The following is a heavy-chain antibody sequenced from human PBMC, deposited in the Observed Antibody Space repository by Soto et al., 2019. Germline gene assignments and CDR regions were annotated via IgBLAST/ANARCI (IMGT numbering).Heavy chain of an antibody. V-gene: IGHV1-3*01. CDR2: INAGNGNT. CDR3: ARETIFGVVIFDYYYGMDV. CDR1: GYTFTSYA. Sequence: QVQLVQSGAEVKKPGASVKVSCKASGYTFTSYAMHWVRQAPGQRLEWMGWINAGNGNTKYSQKFQGRVTITRDTSASTAYMELSSLRSEDTAMYYCARETIFGVVIFDYYYGMDVWGQGTTVTVSS. D-gene: IGHD3-3*01. J-gene: IGHJ6*02.